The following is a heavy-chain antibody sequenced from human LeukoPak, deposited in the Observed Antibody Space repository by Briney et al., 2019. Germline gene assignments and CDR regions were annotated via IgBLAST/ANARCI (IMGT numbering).Heavy chain of an antibody. Sequence: PGGSLRLSCEASGFTFSRYGMSWVRQAPGKGLEWVSAIRRSGGSTYYADSVKGRFTISRDNSKNTLYLQMNSLKTEDTAVYYCTTDPTMVRGRAAATSNYWGQGTLVTVSS. J-gene: IGHJ4*02. D-gene: IGHD6-13*01. CDR3: TTDPTMVRGRAAATSNY. CDR2: IRRSGGST. CDR1: GFTFSRYG. V-gene: IGHV3-23*01.